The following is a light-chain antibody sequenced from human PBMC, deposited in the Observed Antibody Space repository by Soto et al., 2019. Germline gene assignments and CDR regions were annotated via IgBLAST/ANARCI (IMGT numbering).Light chain of an antibody. J-gene: IGKJ5*01. Sequence: SHITGSPCSVFACLVVGFPIALRASKSIYIYLNWYQQKPGKAPKLLIYAASSLQRGVPSTFSGGGSGTDFTLTISSLQPEDFATHYCQQSYSSITFGQGTRLE. CDR2: AAS. CDR1: KSIYIY. CDR3: QQSYSSIT. V-gene: IGKV1-39*01.